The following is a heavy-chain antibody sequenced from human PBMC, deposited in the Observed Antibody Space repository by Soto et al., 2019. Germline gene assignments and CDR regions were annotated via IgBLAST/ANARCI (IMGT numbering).Heavy chain of an antibody. CDR1: GFTFSSYE. J-gene: IGHJ4*02. D-gene: IGHD3-16*02. Sequence: GGSLRLSCAASGFTFSSYEMNWVRQAPGKGLEWVSYISSSAATTHYADSVKGRFTISRDNAKNSLFLQMNSLSAEDTALYYCTTARGVQAIVFDSWGQGTLVTVSS. CDR3: TTARGVQAIVFDS. CDR2: ISSSAATT. V-gene: IGHV3-48*03.